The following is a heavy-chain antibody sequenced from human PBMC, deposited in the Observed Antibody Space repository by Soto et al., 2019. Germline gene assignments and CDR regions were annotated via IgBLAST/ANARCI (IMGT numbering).Heavy chain of an antibody. D-gene: IGHD1-26*01. J-gene: IGHJ4*02. V-gene: IGHV1-69*01. CDR2: IIPIFGTA. Sequence: HVQLVQSGAEVKKPGSSVKVSCKASGGTFSSYSINWVRQAPGQGLEWMGVIIPIFGTANYAQKYQGRVTITADEATSTAYRELSSLRAEETAVYYCARDGGRHSGGIDYWGQGNLVTVSS. CDR1: GGTFSSYS. CDR3: ARDGGRHSGGIDY.